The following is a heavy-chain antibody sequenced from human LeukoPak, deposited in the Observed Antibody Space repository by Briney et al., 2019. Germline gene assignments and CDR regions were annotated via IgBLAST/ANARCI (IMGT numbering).Heavy chain of an antibody. J-gene: IGHJ2*01. CDR1: GVSISDYY. CDR3: ARDYYDSSGYYLNWYFDL. Sequence: PSETLSLTCAVSGVSISDYYWSWIRQPPGKGLEWIGYIYNSWITNYNPSLKSRVTISVDTSKNQFSLKLSSVTAADTAVYYCARDYYDSSGYYLNWYFDLWGRGTLVTVSS. V-gene: IGHV4-59*01. D-gene: IGHD3-22*01. CDR2: IYNSWIT.